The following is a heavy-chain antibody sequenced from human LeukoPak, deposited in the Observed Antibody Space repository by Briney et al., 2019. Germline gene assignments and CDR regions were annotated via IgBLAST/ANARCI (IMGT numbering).Heavy chain of an antibody. CDR3: ASTGPTSGYGYYYYYMDV. J-gene: IGHJ6*03. CDR2: IIPIFGTA. D-gene: IGHD3-3*01. Sequence: ASVTVSCKASGGTFSSYAISWVRQAPGQGLEWMGGIIPIFGTANYAQKFQGRVTITTDESTSTAYMELSSLRSEDTAVYYCASTGPTSGYGYYYYYMDVWGKGTTVTVSS. V-gene: IGHV1-69*05. CDR1: GGTFSSYA.